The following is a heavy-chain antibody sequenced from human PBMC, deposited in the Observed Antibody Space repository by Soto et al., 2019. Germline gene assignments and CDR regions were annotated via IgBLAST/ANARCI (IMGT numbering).Heavy chain of an antibody. CDR2: IYYSGNT. D-gene: IGHD5-18*01. CDR1: GDSVTSGDYY. J-gene: IGHJ5*01. V-gene: IGHV4-61*08. CDR3: ARIPEDTYMTYWFDP. Sequence: SETLSLTCTVSGDSVTSGDYYWSWIRQPPGKGLEWIGHIYYSGNTNYSPSLKSRVAISLDTSHNQFSLKLSSVTAADTAVYFCARIPEDTYMTYWFDPWGQGTLVTVS.